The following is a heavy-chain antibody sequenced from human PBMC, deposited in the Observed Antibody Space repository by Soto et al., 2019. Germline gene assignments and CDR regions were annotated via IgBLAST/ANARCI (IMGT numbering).Heavy chain of an antibody. CDR1: GYTFTGYY. CDR3: ARDLPKYCSGGSCYGMDV. J-gene: IGHJ6*02. CDR2: INPNSGGT. Sequence: ASVKASCKASGYTFTGYYMHWVRQAPGQGLEWMGWINPNSGGTNYAQKFQGWVTMTRDTSISTAYMELSRLRSDDTAVYYCARDLPKYCSGGSCYGMDVWGQGTTVTVSS. V-gene: IGHV1-2*04. D-gene: IGHD2-15*01.